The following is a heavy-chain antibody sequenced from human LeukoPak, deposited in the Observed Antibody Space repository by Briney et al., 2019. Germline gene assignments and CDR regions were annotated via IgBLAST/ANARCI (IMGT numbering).Heavy chain of an antibody. Sequence: KTGGSLRLSCGASGFTFSSYSMKWVRQAPGKGLEWVSCISSSSSYIYYADSVKGRFTISRDNAKNSVYLQMSGLTTEDTAVYYCTRLAAAGSGRWAPDYWGQGTLVTVSS. J-gene: IGHJ4*02. V-gene: IGHV3-21*06. CDR1: GFTFSSYS. D-gene: IGHD1-14*01. CDR2: ISSSSSYI. CDR3: TRLAAAGSGRWAPDY.